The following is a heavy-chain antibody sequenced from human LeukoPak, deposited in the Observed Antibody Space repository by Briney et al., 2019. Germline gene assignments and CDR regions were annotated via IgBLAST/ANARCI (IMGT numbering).Heavy chain of an antibody. V-gene: IGHV4-30-2*01. CDR1: GGSISSGGYS. J-gene: IGHJ4*02. CDR2: IYHSGST. Sequence: SETLSLTCTVSGGSISSGGYSWSWIRQPPGKGLEWIVYIYHSGSTYYNPSLKSRVTISVDRSKNQFSLKLSSVTAADTAVYYCARVTEEGSGWHFDYWGQGTLVTVSS. D-gene: IGHD6-19*01. CDR3: ARVTEEGSGWHFDY.